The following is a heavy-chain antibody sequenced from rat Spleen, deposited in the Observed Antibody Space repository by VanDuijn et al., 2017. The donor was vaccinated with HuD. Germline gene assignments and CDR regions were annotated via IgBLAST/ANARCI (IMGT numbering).Heavy chain of an antibody. CDR2: ISTGGGST. D-gene: IGHD1-1*01. J-gene: IGHJ2*01. CDR1: GFTFSNSY. V-gene: IGHV5-27*01. CDR3: ATHSTTVPHYFDY. Sequence: EVHLVESGGGLVQPGRSLKLSCAASGFTFSNSYMAWVRQAPTKGLEWVAYISTGGGSTYYRDSVKGRFTISRDNAKSTLYLQMDSLRSEDTATYYCATHSTTVPHYFDYWGQGVMVTVSS.